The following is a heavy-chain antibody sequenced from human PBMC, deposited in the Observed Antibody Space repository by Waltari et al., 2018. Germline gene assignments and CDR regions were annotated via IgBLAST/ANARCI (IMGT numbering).Heavy chain of an antibody. Sequence: QLQLQESGPGLVKPSETLSLTCTVPGGSISSSSYYWGWIRQPPGKGLEWIGSIYYSGSTYYNPSLKSRVTISVDTSKNQFSLKLSSVTAADTAVYYCARDLFDYGDRDYWGQGTLVTVSS. CDR3: ARDLFDYGDRDY. D-gene: IGHD4-17*01. CDR2: IYYSGST. V-gene: IGHV4-39*07. J-gene: IGHJ4*02. CDR1: GGSISSSSYY.